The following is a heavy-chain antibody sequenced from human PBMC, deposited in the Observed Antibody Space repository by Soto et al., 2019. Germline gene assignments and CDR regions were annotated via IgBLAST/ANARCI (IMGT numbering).Heavy chain of an antibody. Sequence: EVQLVESGGTLVQPGGSLRLSCSASGFTFSSYGMHWVRQAPGKGLEYVSAIKNSGSTTNYADSVKGRFTISRDNSKSMLYLQMSSLTSEDTAVYYCAVVAGSYWFDCWGQGTLVTVSS. CDR1: GFTFSSYG. J-gene: IGHJ4*02. CDR3: AVVAGSYWFDC. V-gene: IGHV3-64D*06. CDR2: IKNSGSTT. D-gene: IGHD6-19*01.